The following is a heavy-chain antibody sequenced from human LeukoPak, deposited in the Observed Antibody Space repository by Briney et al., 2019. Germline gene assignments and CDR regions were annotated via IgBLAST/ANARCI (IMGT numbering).Heavy chain of an antibody. Sequence: SETLSLTCTVSGYSISSGYYWGWIRQPPGKGLEWIGSIYHSGSTYYNPSLKSRVTISVDTSKNQFSLKLSSVTAADTAVYYCARGMCGGDCYLGLWGQGTLVTVSS. J-gene: IGHJ4*02. CDR3: ARGMCGGDCYLGL. CDR1: GYSISSGYY. V-gene: IGHV4-38-2*02. D-gene: IGHD2-21*02. CDR2: IYHSGST.